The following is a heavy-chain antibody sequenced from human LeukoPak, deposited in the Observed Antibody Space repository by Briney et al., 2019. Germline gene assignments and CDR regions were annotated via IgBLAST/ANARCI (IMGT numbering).Heavy chain of an antibody. J-gene: IGHJ6*02. CDR2: ISAYNGNT. V-gene: IGHV1-18*01. D-gene: IGHD3-22*01. CDR3: ARSLPDYYDSSGYIGPSYYYYGMDV. Sequence: ASVKVSCKASGYTFTSYGISWVRQAPGQGLEWMGWISAYNGNTNYAQKLQGGVTMTTDTSTSTAYMELRSLRSDDTAVYYCARSLPDYYDSSGYIGPSYYYYGMDVWGQGTTVTVSS. CDR1: GYTFTSYG.